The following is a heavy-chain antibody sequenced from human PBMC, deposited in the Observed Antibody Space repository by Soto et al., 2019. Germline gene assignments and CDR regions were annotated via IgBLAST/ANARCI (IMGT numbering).Heavy chain of an antibody. CDR2: IKQDGSEK. CDR3: ARDPTAYQYYYDSSGYYYFDY. V-gene: IGHV3-7*05. D-gene: IGHD3-22*01. CDR1: GVTFGSYW. Sequence: GGSLRLCCAASGVTFGSYWVSWVRQAPGKGLEWVANIKQDGSEKYYVDSVKGRFTISRDNAKNSLYLQMNSLRAEDTAVYYCARDPTAYQYYYDSSGYYYFDYWGQGTLVTVSS. J-gene: IGHJ4*02.